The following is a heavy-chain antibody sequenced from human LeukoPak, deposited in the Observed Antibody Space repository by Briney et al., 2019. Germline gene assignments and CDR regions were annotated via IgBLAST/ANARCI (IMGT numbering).Heavy chain of an antibody. CDR3: AKAYCGSTVCYGGGKIDY. Sequence: GGSLRLSCAASGFTFTHWVRQAPGKGPEWVAFIRYDEANKYYADSVKGRFTISRDNSKNTLYLEMNSLRAEDTAVYYCAKAYCGSTVCYGGGKIDYWGQGTLVTVSS. J-gene: IGHJ4*02. V-gene: IGHV3-30*02. CDR1: GFTFT. CDR2: IRYDEANK. D-gene: IGHD2-2*01.